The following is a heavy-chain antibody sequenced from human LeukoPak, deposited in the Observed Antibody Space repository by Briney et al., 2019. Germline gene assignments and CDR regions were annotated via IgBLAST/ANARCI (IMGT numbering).Heavy chain of an antibody. Sequence: GGSLSLSCAASGFTFSSYSMNWVRQAPGEGLEWVSYISSLSGNIYYADSVKGRFPISRDNAKNSLYLQMDSLRGEDTAVYYCARDGGRGEVGFVYAFDTWGRGTMATVSS. CDR3: ARDGGRGEVGFVYAFDT. V-gene: IGHV3-48*01. CDR2: ISSLSGNI. CDR1: GFTFSSYS. D-gene: IGHD3-16*01. J-gene: IGHJ3*02.